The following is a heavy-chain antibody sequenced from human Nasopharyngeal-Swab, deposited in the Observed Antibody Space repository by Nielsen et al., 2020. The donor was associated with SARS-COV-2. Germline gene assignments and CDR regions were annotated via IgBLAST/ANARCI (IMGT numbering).Heavy chain of an antibody. Sequence: VRQAPGKGLEWVSSISSSSSYIYYADSVKGRFTISRDNAKNSLYLQMNSLRAEDTAVYYCARAQNVLRFLEWTQPFDYWGQGTLVTVSS. CDR3: ARAQNVLRFLEWTQPFDY. J-gene: IGHJ4*02. D-gene: IGHD3-3*01. V-gene: IGHV3-21*01. CDR2: ISSSSSYI.